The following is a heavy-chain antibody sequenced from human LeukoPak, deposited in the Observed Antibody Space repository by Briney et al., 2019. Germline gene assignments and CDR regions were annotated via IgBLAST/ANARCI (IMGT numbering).Heavy chain of an antibody. CDR3: ARGYGSGRRRFDP. V-gene: IGHV4-34*01. D-gene: IGHD3-10*01. CDR1: GGSFSGYY. CDR2: INHSGST. J-gene: IGHJ5*02. Sequence: PSETLSLTCAVYGGSFSGYYWSWIRQPPGKGLEWIGEINHSGSTNYNPSLKSRVTISVDTSKNQFSLKLSSVTSADTAVYYCARGYGSGRRRFDPWGQGTLVTVSS.